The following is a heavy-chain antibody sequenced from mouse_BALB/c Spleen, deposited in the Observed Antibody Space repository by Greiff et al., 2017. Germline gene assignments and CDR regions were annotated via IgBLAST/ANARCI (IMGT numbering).Heavy chain of an antibody. V-gene: IGHV1-7*01. D-gene: IGHD1-2*01. Sequence: QVQLKESGAELAKPGASVKMSCKASGYTFTSYWMHWVKQRPGQGLEWIGYINPSTGYTEYNQKFKDKATLTADKSSSTAYMQLSSLTSEDSAVYYCARKVYYGYGDAMDYWGQGTSVTVSS. CDR3: ARKVYYGYGDAMDY. CDR2: INPSTGYT. CDR1: GYTFTSYW. J-gene: IGHJ4*01.